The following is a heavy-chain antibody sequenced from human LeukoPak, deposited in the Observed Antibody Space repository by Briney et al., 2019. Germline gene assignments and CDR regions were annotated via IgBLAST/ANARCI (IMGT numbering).Heavy chain of an antibody. CDR1: GYTFTDYA. V-gene: IGHV1-2*02. J-gene: IGHJ4*02. Sequence: ASVTVSFMASGYTFTDYAIHWVEPAPGQGRAWMGWITPSSGANYTQKLPGRVAITWDTSITTTYMDLSRLTSDDTAVYYCARDRYGDGFAHLDYWGQGALVTVSS. CDR2: ITPSSGA. CDR3: ARDRYGDGFAHLDY. D-gene: IGHD5-24*01.